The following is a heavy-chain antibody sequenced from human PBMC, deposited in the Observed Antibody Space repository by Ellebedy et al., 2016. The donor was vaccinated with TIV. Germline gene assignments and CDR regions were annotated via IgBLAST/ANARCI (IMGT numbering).Heavy chain of an antibody. J-gene: IGHJ1*01. CDR2: ISAYNGNT. V-gene: IGHV1-18*01. CDR3: ARGGQPRYYDSSGAPEYFQH. CDR1: GYTFTSYG. Sequence: AASVKVSCKASGYTFTSYGSSWVRQAPGQGLDWTGWISAYNGNTNYAQKLQGRVTMTTDTSTSTAYMELRSLRSDDTAVYYCARGGQPRYYDSSGAPEYFQHWGQGTLVTVSS. D-gene: IGHD3-22*01.